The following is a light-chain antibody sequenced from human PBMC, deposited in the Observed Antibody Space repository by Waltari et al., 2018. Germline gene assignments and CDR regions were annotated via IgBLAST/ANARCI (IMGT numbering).Light chain of an antibody. CDR2: GAS. Sequence: EIVMTQSPATLSVSPGERVTLSCRASQRIGSNLAWHQQKPGQAPRLLISGASTRATGVPARFGGSGSGTEFTLTINNMESEDSAVYYCQQHNNWPWTFGQGTKVEIK. J-gene: IGKJ1*01. CDR3: QQHNNWPWT. CDR1: QRIGSN. V-gene: IGKV3-15*01.